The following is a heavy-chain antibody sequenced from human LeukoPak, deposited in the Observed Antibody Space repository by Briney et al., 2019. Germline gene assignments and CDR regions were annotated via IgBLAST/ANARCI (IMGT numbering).Heavy chain of an antibody. V-gene: IGHV1-18*04. CDR1: GYTFTSYG. CDR3: AISGGLTGHYNVGY. Sequence: ASVKVSCKASGYTFTSYGISWVRQAPGQGLEWMGWISAYNGNTNYAQKLQGRVTMTTDTSTSTAYMELRSLRSDDTAVYYCAISGGLTGHYNVGYWGQGTLVTVSS. J-gene: IGHJ4*02. CDR2: ISAYNGNT. D-gene: IGHD3-9*01.